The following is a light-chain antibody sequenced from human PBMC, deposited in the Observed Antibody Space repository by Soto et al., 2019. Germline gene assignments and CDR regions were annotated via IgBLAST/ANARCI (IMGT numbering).Light chain of an antibody. V-gene: IGKV3-20*01. CDR1: QTVSSHY. Sequence: ETVLTQSPGTLSSSPGERATLSCRASQTVSSHYLAWYQQKPGQAPRLLIYGASRRATGIPDRFSGSGSGTDYTLTISRLEPEDFAAYYYQHYGSSPPKYTFGQGTKLEIK. CDR2: GAS. CDR3: QHYGSSPPKYT. J-gene: IGKJ2*01.